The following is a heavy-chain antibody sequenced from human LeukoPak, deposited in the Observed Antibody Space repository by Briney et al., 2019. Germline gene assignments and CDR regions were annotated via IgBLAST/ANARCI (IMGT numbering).Heavy chain of an antibody. CDR2: IYHSGST. Sequence: SETLSLTCAVSGGSISSSNWWSWVRQPPGKGLEWIGGIYHSGSTNYNPSLKSRVTMSVDKSKNQFSLKLSSVTAADTAIYFCARLDIHQDGVDYWGQGTLVTVSS. CDR1: GGSISSSNW. J-gene: IGHJ4*02. V-gene: IGHV4-4*02. CDR3: ARLDIHQDGVDY. D-gene: IGHD2-2*03.